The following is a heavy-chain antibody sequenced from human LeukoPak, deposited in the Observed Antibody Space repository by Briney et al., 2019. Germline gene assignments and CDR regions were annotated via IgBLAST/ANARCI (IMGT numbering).Heavy chain of an antibody. J-gene: IGHJ4*02. V-gene: IGHV4-34*01. CDR3: ARGHRGSSKLDY. Sequence: SETLSLTCAVYGGSFSGYYWSWIRQPPGKGLEWIGEIHHSGSTNYNPSLKSRVTISVDTSKNQFSLKLSSVTAADTAVYYCARGHRGSSKLDYWGQGTLVTVSS. CDR2: IHHSGST. CDR1: GGSFSGYY. D-gene: IGHD1-26*01.